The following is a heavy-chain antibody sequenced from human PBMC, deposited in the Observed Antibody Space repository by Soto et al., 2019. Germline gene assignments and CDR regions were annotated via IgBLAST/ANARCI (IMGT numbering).Heavy chain of an antibody. D-gene: IGHD4-17*01. CDR1: GFTFSSYA. CDR3: AKERAYGDYAGDWFDP. J-gene: IGHJ5*02. Sequence: EVQLLESGGGLVQPGGSLRLSCAASGFTFSSYAMSWVRQAPGKGLEWVSAISGSGGSTYYADSVKGRFTISRDNSKNTLYLQMNSLRAEDTAVYYCAKERAYGDYAGDWFDPWGQGTLVTVSS. V-gene: IGHV3-23*01. CDR2: ISGSGGST.